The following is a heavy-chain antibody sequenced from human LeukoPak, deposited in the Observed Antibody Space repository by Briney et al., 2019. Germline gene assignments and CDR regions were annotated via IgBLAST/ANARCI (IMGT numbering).Heavy chain of an antibody. CDR2: IYYSGST. CDR1: GGSISSYY. D-gene: IGHD2-15*01. V-gene: IGHV4-59*01. J-gene: IGHJ6*03. CDR3: ARLEGSHNAGGPYHYYYYMDV. Sequence: SETLSLTCTVSGGSISSYYWSWIRQPPGKGLEWIGYIYYSGSTNYNPSLKSRVTISVDTSKNQLSLKLSSVTAADTAVYYCARLEGSHNAGGPYHYYYYMDVWGKGTTVTVSS.